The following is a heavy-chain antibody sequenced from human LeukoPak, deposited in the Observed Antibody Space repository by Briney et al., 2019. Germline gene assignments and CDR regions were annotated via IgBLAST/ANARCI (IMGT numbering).Heavy chain of an antibody. CDR3: ARGRITMIVDNWFDP. D-gene: IGHD3-22*01. V-gene: IGHV1-69*13. CDR1: GGTFSSYA. CDR2: IIPIFGTA. Sequence: SVKVSCKASGGTFSSYAISWVRQAPGQGLEWMGGIIPIFGTANYTQKFQGRVTITADESTSTAYMELSSLRSEDTAVYYCARGRITMIVDNWFDPWGQGTLVTVSS. J-gene: IGHJ5*02.